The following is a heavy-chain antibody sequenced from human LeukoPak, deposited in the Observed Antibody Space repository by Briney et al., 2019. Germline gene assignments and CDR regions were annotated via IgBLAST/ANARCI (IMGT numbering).Heavy chain of an antibody. Sequence: PGGSLRLSCAASGFTFSTYWMTWVREAPGKGLEWVANIKQDGSAKYYVDSVKGRFTISRDNAKNSLYLQMNSLRDEDTAVYYCARDLQADFDWLLDWYDPWGQGTLVTVSS. V-gene: IGHV3-7*01. CDR1: GFTFSTYW. D-gene: IGHD3-9*01. J-gene: IGHJ5*02. CDR3: ARDLQADFDWLLDWYDP. CDR2: IKQDGSAK.